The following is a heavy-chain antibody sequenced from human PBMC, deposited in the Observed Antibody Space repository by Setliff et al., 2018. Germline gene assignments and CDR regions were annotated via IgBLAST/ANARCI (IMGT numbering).Heavy chain of an antibody. CDR3: VRDISSASGILDF. J-gene: IGHJ4*02. V-gene: IGHV3-48*04. D-gene: IGHD3-3*01. Sequence: GGSLRLSCAASGFTFSTYNMNWVRQAPGKGLEWVSYISFSSSTIYYADSVKGRFTISRDNAKNSLFLEMNSLTVDDTALYYCVRDISSASGILDFWGQGTLVTVSS. CDR2: ISFSSSTI. CDR1: GFTFSTYN.